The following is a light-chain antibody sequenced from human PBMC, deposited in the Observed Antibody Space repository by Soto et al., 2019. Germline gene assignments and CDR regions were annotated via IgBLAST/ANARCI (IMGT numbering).Light chain of an antibody. J-gene: IGKJ1*01. CDR1: QSVSNNY. CDR3: QQYGRSGT. CDR2: GAS. Sequence: ETVMTQSPGTLSLSPWEIATLSCRASQSVSNNYLAWYQQKPGQAPRLLIYGASNRATGIPDRFSGSGSGTDFTLTISRLEPEDFAVYYCQQYGRSGTFGQGTKVDI. V-gene: IGKV3-20*01.